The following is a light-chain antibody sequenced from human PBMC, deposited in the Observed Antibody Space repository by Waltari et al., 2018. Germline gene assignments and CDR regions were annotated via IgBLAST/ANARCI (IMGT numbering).Light chain of an antibody. V-gene: IGKV1-39*01. Sequence: DIQMTQSPFSMSASVGDRVTITCRASQSISSYLNWYQQKPGKAPKLLIYAASSLQGGVPSRFSGSGSGTDFTLTISSLHREDVATYYCQQSYSTLLYSFGQGTKLEI. CDR2: AAS. CDR3: QQSYSTLLYS. J-gene: IGKJ2*03. CDR1: QSISSY.